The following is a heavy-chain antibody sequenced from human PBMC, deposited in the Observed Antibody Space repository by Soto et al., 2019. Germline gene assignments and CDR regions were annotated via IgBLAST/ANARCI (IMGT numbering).Heavy chain of an antibody. Sequence: QVQLQESGPGLVKPSETLSLTCTVSVDSISNYYWSWIRQPPGTGLEWIAYFSDSGSTNYNPSLTGRVPVSVATSKNQFSLNLSSVTAADTAVYYCTREGARYCSGTTCPLDYWRQGTLVTV. CDR1: VDSISNYY. J-gene: IGHJ4*02. V-gene: IGHV4-59*01. CDR3: TREGARYCSGTTCPLDY. CDR2: FSDSGST. D-gene: IGHD2-2*01.